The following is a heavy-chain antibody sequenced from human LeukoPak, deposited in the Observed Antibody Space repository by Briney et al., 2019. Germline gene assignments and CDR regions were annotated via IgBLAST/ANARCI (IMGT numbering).Heavy chain of an antibody. V-gene: IGHV1-2*02. J-gene: IGHJ3*02. CDR2: INPNSGGT. Sequence: ASVKVSCKASGYTFTGYYMHWVRQAPEQGLEWMGWINPNSGGTNYAQKFQGRVTMTRDTSISTAYMELSRLRSDDTAVYYCAREGSGDDAFDIWGQGTMVTVSS. D-gene: IGHD2-15*01. CDR3: AREGSGDDAFDI. CDR1: GYTFTGYY.